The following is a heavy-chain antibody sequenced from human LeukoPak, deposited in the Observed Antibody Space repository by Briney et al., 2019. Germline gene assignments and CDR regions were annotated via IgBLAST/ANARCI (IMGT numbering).Heavy chain of an antibody. V-gene: IGHV4-34*01. CDR1: GGSFSGYY. Sequence: SETLSLTCAVYGGSFSGYYWSWIRQPPGKGLEWIGEINHSGSTNYNPSLKSRVTISVDTSKNQFSLKLSSVTAAYTAVYYCAKEGGWYRAYWGQGTLVTVSS. CDR3: AKEGGWYRAY. CDR2: INHSGST. J-gene: IGHJ4*02. D-gene: IGHD6-19*01.